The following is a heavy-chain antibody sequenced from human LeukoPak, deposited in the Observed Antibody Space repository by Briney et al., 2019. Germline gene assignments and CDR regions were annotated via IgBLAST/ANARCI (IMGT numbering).Heavy chain of an antibody. CDR1: GFIFDRYG. CDR2: ISDSGSRT. D-gene: IGHD3-22*01. Sequence: PGGSLRLSCAASGFIFDRYGMTWVRQAPGEGLKWVSSISDSGSRTYYADSVKGRFTVSRDNSKNTVYVQMNSLRAEDTATYYCAKQESSGSYPYYFDYWGQGTLVTVSS. CDR3: AKQESSGSYPYYFDY. V-gene: IGHV3-23*01. J-gene: IGHJ4*02.